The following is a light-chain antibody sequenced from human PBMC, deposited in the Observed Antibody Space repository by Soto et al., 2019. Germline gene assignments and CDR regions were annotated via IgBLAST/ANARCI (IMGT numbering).Light chain of an antibody. CDR3: QQYNSYPHT. V-gene: IGKV1-16*01. Sequence: DIQMTQCPSSLSASVGDRVTITCQASQDISNDLKWGQQKPGQAPKLMIYGASNLESGVPSRFSGSGSGTEFTLTISSLQPDDFATYYCQQYNSYPHTFGQGTRLEIK. J-gene: IGKJ5*01. CDR2: GAS. CDR1: QDISND.